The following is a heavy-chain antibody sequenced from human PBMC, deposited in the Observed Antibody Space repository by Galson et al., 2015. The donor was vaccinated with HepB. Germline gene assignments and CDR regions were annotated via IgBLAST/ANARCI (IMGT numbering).Heavy chain of an antibody. D-gene: IGHD6-19*01. V-gene: IGHV1-18*01. CDR1: RCTFTNYG. Sequence: SVKVSCKASRCTFTNYGISWVRQAPGHGLEWLGWTSTYNGNINYAQNFQGRVTMTTDTSTSSAYLELRTLRSDDTAVYYCARARYSSSPPDHWGQGTLVTVSA. J-gene: IGHJ5*02. CDR3: ARARYSSSPPDH. CDR2: TSTYNGNI.